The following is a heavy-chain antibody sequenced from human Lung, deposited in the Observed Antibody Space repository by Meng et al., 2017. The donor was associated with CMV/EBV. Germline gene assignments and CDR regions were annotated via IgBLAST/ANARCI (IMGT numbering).Heavy chain of an antibody. D-gene: IGHD2-2*01. CDR3: ARYRPFPAPQCCSSTSCYDWFDP. J-gene: IGHJ5*02. Sequence: GISWVRQAPGQGLEGMGWISAYNGNTSYGQKLQRRVTMTTNTSTSTAYMELRSLRSDDTAVYYCARYRPFPAPQCCSSTSCYDWFDPWGQGTLVTVSS. CDR1: G. CDR2: ISAYNGNT. V-gene: IGHV1-18*01.